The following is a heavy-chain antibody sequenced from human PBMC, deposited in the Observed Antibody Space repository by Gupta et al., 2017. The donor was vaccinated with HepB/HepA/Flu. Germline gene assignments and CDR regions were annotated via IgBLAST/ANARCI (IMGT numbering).Heavy chain of an antibody. J-gene: IGHJ4*02. Sequence: EVQLLESGGNLVQPGGSLRLSCAASGFTFSSYTMSWVRQAPGKGLEWVAAISGGGVTTYYAGSVKGRFTISRDNSKNTLYLQLNSLRAEDTAVYYCAKFDVDLDFWGQGTLVTVSS. D-gene: IGHD3-10*02. CDR2: ISGGGVTT. CDR1: GFTFSSYT. CDR3: AKFDVDLDF. V-gene: IGHV3-23*01.